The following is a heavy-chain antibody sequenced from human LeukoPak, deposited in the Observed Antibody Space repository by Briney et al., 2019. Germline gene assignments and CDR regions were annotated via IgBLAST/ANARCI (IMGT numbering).Heavy chain of an antibody. Sequence: GGSLTLSCAASGFTFSSYAMSWVRQAPGKGLEWVSAISGSGGSTYYADSVKGRFTISRDNSKNTLYLQMNSLRAEDTAVYYCASGARPTYYYGSSDGAFDIWGQGTMVTVSS. CDR1: GFTFSSYA. J-gene: IGHJ3*02. D-gene: IGHD3-22*01. CDR3: ASGARPTYYYGSSDGAFDI. V-gene: IGHV3-23*01. CDR2: ISGSGGST.